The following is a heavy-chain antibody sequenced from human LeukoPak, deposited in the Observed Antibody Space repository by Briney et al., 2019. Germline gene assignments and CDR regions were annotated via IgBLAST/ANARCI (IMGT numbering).Heavy chain of an antibody. CDR2: ITGGSDYI. V-gene: IGHV3-21*01. Sequence: GGSLRLSCAASGFTFSSSAMSWVRQAPGKGLEWVSCITGGSDYIFYADSVRGRFTISRDNAKNSLYLQMNSLRAEDTAVYYCAKFKGHYGDSEYYFDYWGQGTLVTVSS. CDR1: GFTFSSSA. J-gene: IGHJ4*02. CDR3: AKFKGHYGDSEYYFDY. D-gene: IGHD3-10*01.